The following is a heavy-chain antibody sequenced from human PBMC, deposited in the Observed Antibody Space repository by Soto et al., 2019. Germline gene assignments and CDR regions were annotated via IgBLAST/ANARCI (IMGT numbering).Heavy chain of an antibody. CDR2: INTYNGNT. CDR1: GYTFTNYG. Sequence: ASVKVSCKASGYTFTNYGISWVRQAPGQGLEWMGWINTYNGNTNHAQKLQGRVTMTTDTSTSTAYMELRRLRSDDTAVYYCARVGYSSSWYVAFDIWGQGTTVTVSS. J-gene: IGHJ3*02. D-gene: IGHD6-13*01. CDR3: ARVGYSSSWYVAFDI. V-gene: IGHV1-18*01.